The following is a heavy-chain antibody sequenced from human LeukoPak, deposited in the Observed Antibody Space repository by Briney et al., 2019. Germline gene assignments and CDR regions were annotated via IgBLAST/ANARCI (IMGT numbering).Heavy chain of an antibody. CDR1: GYTFTGYY. Sequence: ASVKVSCKASGYTFTGYYMHWVRQAPGQGLEWMGWINPNSGGTNYAQKFQGRVTMTRDTSISTAYMELSRLRSDDTAVYYCVRAPRKLVVPAFDYWGQGTLVTVSS. V-gene: IGHV1-2*02. D-gene: IGHD2-2*01. CDR3: VRAPRKLVVPAFDY. J-gene: IGHJ4*02. CDR2: INPNSGGT.